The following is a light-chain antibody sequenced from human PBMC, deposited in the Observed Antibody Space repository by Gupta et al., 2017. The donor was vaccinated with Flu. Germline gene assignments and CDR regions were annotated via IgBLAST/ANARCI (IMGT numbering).Light chain of an antibody. Sequence: RASLSCRASQTISNFLAWYQQKPGQAPRLLIYETSKRATGIPARFSGSGSGTDFTLTISSLEPEDFAVYYCQQRSHWPPGLSFGGGTKVEIK. CDR2: ETS. V-gene: IGKV3-11*01. J-gene: IGKJ4*01. CDR3: QQRSHWPPGLS. CDR1: QTISNF.